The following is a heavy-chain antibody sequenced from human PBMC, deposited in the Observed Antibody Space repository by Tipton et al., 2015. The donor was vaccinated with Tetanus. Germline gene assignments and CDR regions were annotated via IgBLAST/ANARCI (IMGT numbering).Heavy chain of an antibody. CDR2: INPKSGGT. CDR3: AREAYSGTYYFDY. Sequence: QVQLVQSGPEVKKPGASVKVSCKASGDTFTAYYMHWMRQAPGQGLEWMGRINPKSGGTIYAQKFQDRVTMTRDTSISTIYMELSSLRSDDTVVYFCAREAYSGTYYFDYWGQGTLVTVSS. D-gene: IGHD1-26*01. J-gene: IGHJ4*02. V-gene: IGHV1-2*05. CDR1: GDTFTAYY.